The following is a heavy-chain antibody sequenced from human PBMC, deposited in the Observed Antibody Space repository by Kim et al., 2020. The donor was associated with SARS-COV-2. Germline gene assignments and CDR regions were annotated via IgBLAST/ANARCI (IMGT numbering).Heavy chain of an antibody. CDR2: INTDTENP. V-gene: IGHV7-4-1*02. Sequence: ASVKVSCKASGYTFISYGVNWVRQAPGQGLEWMGWINTDTENPTYAQGSTGRIVFSLDTSVSTAYLQISSLKAEDTAIYYCARAVRDWYLGYWGQGALVTGS. CDR1: GYTFISYG. D-gene: IGHD6-19*01. J-gene: IGHJ4*02. CDR3: ARAVRDWYLGY.